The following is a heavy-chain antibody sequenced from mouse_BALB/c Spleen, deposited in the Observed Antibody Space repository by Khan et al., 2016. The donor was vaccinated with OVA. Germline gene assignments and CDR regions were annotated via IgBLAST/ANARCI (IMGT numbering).Heavy chain of an antibody. V-gene: IGHV14-3*02. CDR2: IDPANGNT. CDR3: ARINA. CDR1: GFNIKDTY. Sequence: EVQLQQSGAELVKPGASVKLSCTASGFNIKDTYMHWVKQRPEQGLEWIGRIDPANGNTKCDPKFPGKATITADTSSHTAYLQLSSLTSEDTAVYYWARINAWGQGTTLTVSS. J-gene: IGHJ2*01.